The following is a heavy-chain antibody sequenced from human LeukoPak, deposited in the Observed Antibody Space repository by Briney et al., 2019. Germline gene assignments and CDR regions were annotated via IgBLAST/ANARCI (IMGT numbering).Heavy chain of an antibody. CDR1: GFTFSSYW. CDR2: IKEDGSEK. J-gene: IGHJ4*02. Sequence: GGSLRLSCAASGFTFSSYWMNWVRQAPGKGLECVANIKEDGSEKYYVDSVKGRFTISRDNAKNSLSLQMNSLRADDTAVYYCVRGHCSDYTSPGTLVTVSS. CDR3: VRGHCSDY. V-gene: IGHV3-7*01. D-gene: IGHD2-21*02.